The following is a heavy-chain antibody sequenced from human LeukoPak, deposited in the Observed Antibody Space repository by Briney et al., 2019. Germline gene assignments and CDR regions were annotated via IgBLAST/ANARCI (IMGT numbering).Heavy chain of an antibody. J-gene: IGHJ4*02. V-gene: IGHV1-69*05. CDR1: GGTFSSYA. CDR3: ARLKLDSSGWYYFDY. D-gene: IGHD6-19*01. CDR2: IIPIFGTA. Sequence: ASVKVSCKASGGTFSSYAISWVRQAPGQGLEWMGGIIPIFGTANYAQKFQGRVTITTDESTSTAYMELSSLRSEDTAVYYCARLKLDSSGWYYFDYWGQGTLVTVSS.